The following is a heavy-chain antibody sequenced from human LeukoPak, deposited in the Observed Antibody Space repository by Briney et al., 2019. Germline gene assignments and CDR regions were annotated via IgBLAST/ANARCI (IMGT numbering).Heavy chain of an antibody. CDR1: GDSVSSNNGA. CDR2: TYYRSKWYN. D-gene: IGHD3-9*01. J-gene: IGHJ4*02. V-gene: IGHV6-1*01. Sequence: SQTLSLTCAISGDSVSSNNGAWNWIRQSPSRGLAWLGRTYYRSKWYNDYAESLISRITISPVTSKNQFSLQLYSVTPEDTAVYYCARDVGTTGWHTFDYWGQGTLVTVSS. CDR3: ARDVGTTGWHTFDY.